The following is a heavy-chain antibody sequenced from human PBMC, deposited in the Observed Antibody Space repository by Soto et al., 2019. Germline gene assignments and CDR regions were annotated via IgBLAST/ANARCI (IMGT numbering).Heavy chain of an antibody. Sequence: GGSLRVSCAASGFTFSSYGMHWVRQAPGKGLEWVAVISYDGSNKYYADSVKGRFTISRDNSKNTLYLQMNSLRAEDTAVYYCAKDRLTLFLVFGALGYGLYFWGQRTSVTVSS. V-gene: IGHV3-30*18. J-gene: IGHJ6*02. D-gene: IGHD3-10*02. CDR2: ISYDGSNK. CDR1: GFTFSSYG. CDR3: AKDRLTLFLVFGALGYGLYF.